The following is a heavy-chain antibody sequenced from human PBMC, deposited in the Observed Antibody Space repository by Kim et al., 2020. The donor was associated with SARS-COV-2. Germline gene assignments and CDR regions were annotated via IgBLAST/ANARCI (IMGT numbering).Heavy chain of an antibody. D-gene: IGHD6-13*01. CDR2: IYSGGST. J-gene: IGHJ4*02. CDR1: GFAVNTHY. V-gene: IGHV3-53*01. Sequence: GGSLRLSCAASGFAVNTHYMTWVRQAPGKGLEWVSVIYSGGSTNYADSVKGRFTISRDNSKNILYLQMNSLRAEDTAVYYCARDMTSSSSLWGQGTLVTVSS. CDR3: ARDMTSSSSL.